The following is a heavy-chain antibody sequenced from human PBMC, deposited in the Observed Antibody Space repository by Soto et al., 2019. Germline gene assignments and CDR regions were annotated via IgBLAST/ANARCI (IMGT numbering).Heavy chain of an antibody. CDR2: ISGSGGNT. D-gene: IGHD3-3*01. Sequence: GGSLRLSCAASGFTFSSYAMTWVRQAPGKGLEWVSAISGSGGNTYYADSVKGRFTISRDNSKNTLYLQMNSLRAEDTAVYYCAKSNDFWSGYFPFYYFDSWGQGTLVTVSS. CDR3: AKSNDFWSGYFPFYYFDS. J-gene: IGHJ4*02. CDR1: GFTFSSYA. V-gene: IGHV3-23*01.